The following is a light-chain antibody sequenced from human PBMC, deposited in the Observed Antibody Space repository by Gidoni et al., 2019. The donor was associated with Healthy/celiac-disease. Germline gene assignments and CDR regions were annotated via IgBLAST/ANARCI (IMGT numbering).Light chain of an antibody. Sequence: DIQMTQSPSTLSASVGDRVTITCRASQSISSWLAWYQQKPGKAPKLLIYKASSLESGVPSTFSGSGSGTEFTLTIISLQPDDFATYYCLQYNSYPKTFXQXTKVXIK. CDR2: KAS. CDR1: QSISSW. V-gene: IGKV1-5*03. J-gene: IGKJ1*01. CDR3: LQYNSYPKT.